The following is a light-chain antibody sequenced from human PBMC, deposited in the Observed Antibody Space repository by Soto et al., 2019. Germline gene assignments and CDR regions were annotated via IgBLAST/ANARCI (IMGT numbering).Light chain of an antibody. Sequence: DIQMTQSPSSLSASVGDRVTITCRASQGISNYLAWYQQKPGKVPKLLIYAASTLQSGGPSRFSGSGSGTDFPITISSLQPEDVATYYCQKYNSAPPVWTFGQGTKVEIK. CDR3: QKYNSAPPVWT. V-gene: IGKV1-27*01. J-gene: IGKJ1*01. CDR2: AAS. CDR1: QGISNY.